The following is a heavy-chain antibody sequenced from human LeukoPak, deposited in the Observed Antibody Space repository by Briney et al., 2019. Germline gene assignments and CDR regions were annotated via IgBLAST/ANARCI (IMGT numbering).Heavy chain of an antibody. D-gene: IGHD5-18*01. Sequence: PGGSLRLSCEASGFTFSDYTMSWVRQPPGRGLEWVSSISSSGISTYYADSVKGRFTISRDKSKNTLSLQMRSLRGEDTAIYYCAKGDTGMIRRYYFDNWGQGTLVTVSS. V-gene: IGHV3-23*01. CDR3: AKGDTGMIRRYYFDN. CDR2: ISSSGIST. J-gene: IGHJ4*02. CDR1: GFTFSDYT.